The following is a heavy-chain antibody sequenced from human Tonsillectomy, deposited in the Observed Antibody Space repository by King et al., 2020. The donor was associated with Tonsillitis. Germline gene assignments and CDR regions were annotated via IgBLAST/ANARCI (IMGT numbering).Heavy chain of an antibody. CDR2: ISGDGGST. V-gene: IGHV3-43*02. Sequence: EVQLVESGGGVVQPGGSLRLSCAASGFTFDDYAMHWVRQAPGKGLEWVSLISGDGGSTYYADSVKGRFTISRENSKNSLYLRMKSLTTEDTALYYCAKDLRGDSSGYPDYWGQGTLVTVSS. D-gene: IGHD3-22*01. J-gene: IGHJ4*02. CDR3: AKDLRGDSSGYPDY. CDR1: GFTFDDYA.